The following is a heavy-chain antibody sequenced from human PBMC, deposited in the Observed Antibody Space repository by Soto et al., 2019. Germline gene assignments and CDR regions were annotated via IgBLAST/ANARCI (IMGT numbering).Heavy chain of an antibody. CDR1: GFTFSNAW. CDR2: IKSKTDGGTT. V-gene: IGHV3-15*07. J-gene: IGHJ6*02. D-gene: IGHD3-10*01. CDR3: TTERILWFGAMDV. Sequence: EVQLVESGGGLVKPGGSLRLSCAASGFTFSNAWMNWVRQAPGKGLEWVGRIKSKTDGGTTDYAAPVKGRFTISRDDSKNTLYLQMNSLKTEDTAVYYCTTERILWFGAMDVWGQGTAVTVSS.